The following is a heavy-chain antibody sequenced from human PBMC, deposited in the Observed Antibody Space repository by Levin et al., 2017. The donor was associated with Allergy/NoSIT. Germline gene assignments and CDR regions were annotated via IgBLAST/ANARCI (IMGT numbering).Heavy chain of an antibody. Sequence: MPSETLSLTCSVSSGSISNYHWSWIRQSPAEGLEWIGHISNSGNTNYNPSLTSRVTISLDTSKSQISLRLSTVTAADSAVYYCARHVYIDGSPFDHWGQGTLVAVSS. J-gene: IGHJ4*02. CDR2: ISNSGNT. V-gene: IGHV4-59*08. CDR3: ARHVYIDGSPFDH. D-gene: IGHD3-10*01. CDR1: SGSISNYH.